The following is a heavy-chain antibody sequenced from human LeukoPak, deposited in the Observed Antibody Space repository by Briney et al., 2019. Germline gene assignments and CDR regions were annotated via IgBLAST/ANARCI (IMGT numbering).Heavy chain of an antibody. D-gene: IGHD3-22*01. CDR3: ARNYDSTYNWFDP. J-gene: IGHJ5*02. CDR1: GGTFSSYA. V-gene: IGHV1-69*05. CDR2: ITPIFGTA. Sequence: GASVKVSCKASGGTFSSYAISWVRQAPGQGLEWMGGITPIFGTANYAQKFQGRVTITTDESTSTAYMELSSLRSEDTAVYYCARNYDSTYNWFDPWGQGTLVTVSS.